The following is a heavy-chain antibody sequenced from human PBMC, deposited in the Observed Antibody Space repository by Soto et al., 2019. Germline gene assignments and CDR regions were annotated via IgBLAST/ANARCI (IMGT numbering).Heavy chain of an antibody. CDR3: ARGPGIAAAGRFDS. D-gene: IGHD6-13*01. Sequence: ASVKVSCKASGYTFTSYAMHWVRQASGQRFEWMGWINAGNGNTKYSQKFQGRVTITRDTSASTAYMELSSLRSEDTAVYYCARGPGIAAAGRFDSWGQGTLLIV. CDR1: GYTFTSYA. V-gene: IGHV1-3*01. CDR2: INAGNGNT. J-gene: IGHJ4*02.